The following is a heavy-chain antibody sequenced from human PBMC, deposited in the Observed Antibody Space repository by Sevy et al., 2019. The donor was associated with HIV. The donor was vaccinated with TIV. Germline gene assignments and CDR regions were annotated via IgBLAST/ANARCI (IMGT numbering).Heavy chain of an antibody. D-gene: IGHD6-13*01. CDR1: GFTFSDYY. Sequence: GGSLRLSCAASGFTFSDYYMSWIRQAPGKGLEWVSYISSSGSTIYYADSVKGRFTISRDNAKNSLYLQMNSLRAEDTAVYYCARSDPAGTAYYFDYWGQEPWSPSPQ. V-gene: IGHV3-11*01. CDR2: ISSSGSTI. J-gene: IGHJ4*01. CDR3: ARSDPAGTAYYFDY.